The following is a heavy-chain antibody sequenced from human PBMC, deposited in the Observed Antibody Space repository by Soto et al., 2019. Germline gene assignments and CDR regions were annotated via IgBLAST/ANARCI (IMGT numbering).Heavy chain of an antibody. D-gene: IGHD2-15*01. CDR2: ISGSGNRT. CDR3: AKGSLVVVLPATSQYYYMDV. CDR1: GFSFSNYA. J-gene: IGHJ6*03. Sequence: EVQLLESGGFLVQPGGPLRLPCAASGFSFSNYAMNWARQAPGKGLGWVSGISGSGNRTYYADSVKGRFTVSRDNSKNTLYLQLNSLTAVDTAVYYCAKGSLVVVLPATSQYYYMDVWGIGTTVTVSS. V-gene: IGHV3-23*01.